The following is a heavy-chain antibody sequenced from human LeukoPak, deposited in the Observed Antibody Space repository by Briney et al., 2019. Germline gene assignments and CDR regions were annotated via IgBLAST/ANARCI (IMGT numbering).Heavy chain of an antibody. J-gene: IGHJ4*02. CDR1: GFTFSSYG. CDR3: AINHRDGYSELGY. Sequence: GGSLRLSCAASGFTFSSYGMNWVRQAPGKGLEWVSSISSSSSYIYYADSVKGRFTISRDNAKNSLYLQMNSLRAEDTAVYYCAINHRDGYSELGYWGQGTLVTVSS. V-gene: IGHV3-21*01. CDR2: ISSSSSYI. D-gene: IGHD5-24*01.